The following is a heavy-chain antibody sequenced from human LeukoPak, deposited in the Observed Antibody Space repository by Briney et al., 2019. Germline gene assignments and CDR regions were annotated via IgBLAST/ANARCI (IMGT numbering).Heavy chain of an antibody. CDR3: ARGTAFYDFWSGYYFDY. J-gene: IGHJ4*02. CDR2: IKQDGSEK. D-gene: IGHD3-3*01. CDR1: GFTFSSYW. V-gene: IGHV3-7*01. Sequence: GGSLRLSCAASGFTFSSYWMSWVRQAPGKGLEWVANIKQDGSEKYYVDSVKGRFTISRDNAKNSLYLQMNSLRAEDTAVYYCARGTAFYDFWSGYYFDYWGQGTLVTVSS.